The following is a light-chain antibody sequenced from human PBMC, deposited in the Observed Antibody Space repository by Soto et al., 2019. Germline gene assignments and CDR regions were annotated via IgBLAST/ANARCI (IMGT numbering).Light chain of an antibody. CDR3: QQLNSPLT. J-gene: IGKJ4*01. V-gene: IGKV1-9*01. Sequence: IQLTQSPSSLSASVGDRVTITCRASQGISSYLAWYQQKPGKAPKLLIYAASTLRSGVPSRFSGSGSGTDFTLTSSSLQPEDFATYYCQQLNSPLTFGGGTKVKIK. CDR1: QGISSY. CDR2: AAS.